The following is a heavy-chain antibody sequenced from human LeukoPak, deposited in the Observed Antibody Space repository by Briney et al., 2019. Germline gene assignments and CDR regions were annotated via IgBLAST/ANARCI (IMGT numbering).Heavy chain of an antibody. Sequence: GGSLRLSCPASGFTFSSYAMHWVRQAPGKGLEWVAVISYDGSNKYYADSVKGRFTISRDNSKNTLYLQMNSLRAEDTAVYYCARDFHSSGVVPQHNWFDPWGQGTLVTVSS. CDR1: GFTFSSYA. CDR3: ARDFHSSGVVPQHNWFDP. CDR2: ISYDGSNK. J-gene: IGHJ5*02. V-gene: IGHV3-30*04. D-gene: IGHD6-19*01.